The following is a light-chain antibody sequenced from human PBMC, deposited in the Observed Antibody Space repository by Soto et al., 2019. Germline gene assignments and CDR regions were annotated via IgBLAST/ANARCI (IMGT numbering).Light chain of an antibody. J-gene: IGLJ2*01. Sequence: QSVLTQPPSASGSPGQSVTISCTGTKSDIGVYDYVSWYQRHPGKAPKLVIYDVTKRPSGVPDRFSGSKSGNTASLTVSGLQTEDEADYYCQSYDSSTVVFGGGTKLTVL. CDR2: DVT. CDR1: KSDIGVYDY. V-gene: IGLV2-8*01. CDR3: QSYDSSTVV.